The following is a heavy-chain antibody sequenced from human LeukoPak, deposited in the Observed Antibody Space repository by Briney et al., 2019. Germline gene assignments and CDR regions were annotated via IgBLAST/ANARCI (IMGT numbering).Heavy chain of an antibody. V-gene: IGHV4-59*01. CDR1: GGSTSSYY. D-gene: IGHD3-9*01. Sequence: SETLSLTCTVSGGSTSSYYWSWIRQPPGKGLEWIGYIYYSGSTNYNPSLKSRVTISVDTSKNQFSLKLSSVTAADTAVYYCARDRGHYDILTGSYYYYGMDVWGQGTTVTVSS. CDR2: IYYSGST. CDR3: ARDRGHYDILTGSYYYYGMDV. J-gene: IGHJ6*02.